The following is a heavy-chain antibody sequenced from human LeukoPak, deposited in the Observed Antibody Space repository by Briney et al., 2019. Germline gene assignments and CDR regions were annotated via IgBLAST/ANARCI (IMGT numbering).Heavy chain of an antibody. Sequence: SETLSLTCTVSGGSISSSSYYWGWIRQPPGKGLEWIVSIYYSGSTYYNPSLKSRVTISVDTSKNQFSLKLSSVTAADTAVYYCARHGYCSGGSCYIPSYFDYWGQGTLVTVSS. CDR3: ARHGYCSGGSCYIPSYFDY. D-gene: IGHD2-15*01. J-gene: IGHJ4*02. CDR2: IYYSGST. CDR1: GGSISSSSYY. V-gene: IGHV4-39*01.